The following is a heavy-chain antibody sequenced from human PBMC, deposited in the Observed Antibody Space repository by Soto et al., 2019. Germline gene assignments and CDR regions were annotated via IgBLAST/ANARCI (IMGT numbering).Heavy chain of an antibody. CDR3: ARDSFMFYDILTGSTPE. CDR2: IRSKSDGGTT. D-gene: IGHD3-9*01. V-gene: IGHV3-15*01. CDR1: GFTFSNVW. J-gene: IGHJ4*02. Sequence: GGSLRLSCAASGFTFSNVWMSWVRQAPGKGLEWVGRIRSKSDGGTTDYAAPVKGRFTISRDNSKNTLYLQMNSLKTEDTGVYYCARDSFMFYDILTGSTPEWGQGTLVTVSS.